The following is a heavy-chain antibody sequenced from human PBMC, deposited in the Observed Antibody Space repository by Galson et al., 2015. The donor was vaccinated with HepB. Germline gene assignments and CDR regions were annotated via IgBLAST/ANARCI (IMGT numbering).Heavy chain of an antibody. CDR1: GYTLTELS. D-gene: IGHD3-9*01. CDR2: FHPEDGET. V-gene: IGHV1-24*01. CDR3: ATGILFDSLLLPTAGY. J-gene: IGHJ4*02. Sequence: SVKVSCKVSGYTLTELSMHWVRQAPGKGLEWMGSFHPEDGETVYAHTLQGRVTMTDDTATDTAYMELTSLTSEDTAVYYCATGILFDSLLLPTAGYWGQGTLITVPS.